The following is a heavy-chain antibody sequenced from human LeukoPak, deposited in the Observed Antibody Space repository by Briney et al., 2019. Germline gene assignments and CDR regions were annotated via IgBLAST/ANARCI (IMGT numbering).Heavy chain of an antibody. CDR2: INPNSGGT. CDR3: ARDRNSSPSYNWLDP. D-gene: IGHD6-13*01. V-gene: IGHV1-2*02. J-gene: IGHJ5*02. CDR1: GYTFTGYY. Sequence: ASVKVSCKASGYTFTGYYMHWVRQAPGQGLEWMGWINPNSGGTNYAQKFQGRVTMTRDTSISTAYMELSRLRSDDTAVYYCARDRNSSPSYNWLDPWGQGALVTVSS.